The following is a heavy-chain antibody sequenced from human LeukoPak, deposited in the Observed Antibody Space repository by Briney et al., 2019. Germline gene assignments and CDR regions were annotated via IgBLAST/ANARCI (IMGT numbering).Heavy chain of an antibody. CDR2: IKQDASEK. CDR3: ARVGNWADY. J-gene: IGHJ4*02. D-gene: IGHD7-27*01. V-gene: IGHV3-7*03. CDR1: GFTFSTFW. Sequence: GGSLRLSCTASGFTFSTFWMSWVRQAPGKGLEWVANIKQDASEKYYVDSVKGRFTISRDNAEPSLYLQMNSLRPEDTAVYYCARVGNWADYWGQGTLVTVSS.